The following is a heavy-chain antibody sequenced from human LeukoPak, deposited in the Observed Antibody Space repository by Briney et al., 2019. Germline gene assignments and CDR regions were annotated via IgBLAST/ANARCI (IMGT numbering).Heavy chain of an antibody. CDR1: GGSISSYY. D-gene: IGHD2-2*02. J-gene: IGHJ4*02. CDR2: IYYSGST. V-gene: IGHV4-59*08. CDR3: ARLRYPRGYFDY. Sequence: PSETLSLTCTVSGGSISSYYWSWIRQPPGKGLEWIGYIYYSGSTNYNPSLKSRVTISVDTSKNQFSLKLSSVTAADTAVYYCARLRYPRGYFDYWGQGTLVTVSS.